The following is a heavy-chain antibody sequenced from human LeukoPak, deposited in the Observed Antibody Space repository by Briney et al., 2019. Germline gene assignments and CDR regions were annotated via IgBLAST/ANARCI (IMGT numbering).Heavy chain of an antibody. J-gene: IGHJ6*02. V-gene: IGHV4-34*01. CDR2: INHSGST. CDR3: ARGAAGMDV. Sequence: SETLSLTCAVHGGSFSGYYWSWIRQPPGKGLEWIGEINHSGSTNYNPSLKSRVTISVDTSKNQFSLKLSSVTAADTAVYYCARGAAGMDVWGQGTTVTVSS. D-gene: IGHD6-25*01. CDR1: GGSFSGYY.